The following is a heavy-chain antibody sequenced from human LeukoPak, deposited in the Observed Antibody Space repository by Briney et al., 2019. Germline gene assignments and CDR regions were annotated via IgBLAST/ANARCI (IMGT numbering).Heavy chain of an antibody. CDR3: ASGYSYGFRFYGLDY. D-gene: IGHD5-18*01. CDR2: IYSGGST. CDR1: GFTVSSNY. Sequence: GGSLRLSCAASGFTVSSNYMSWVRQAPGKGLQWVSVIYSGGSTLYADSVKGRFTISRHNSKNTVYLQMNSLRAEDTAVYYCASGYSYGFRFYGLDYWGQGTLVTVSS. J-gene: IGHJ4*02. V-gene: IGHV3-53*04.